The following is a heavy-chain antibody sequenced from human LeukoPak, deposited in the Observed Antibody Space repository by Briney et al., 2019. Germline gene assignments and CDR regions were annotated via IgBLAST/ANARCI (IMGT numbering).Heavy chain of an antibody. V-gene: IGHV4-59*12. CDR3: ARDAYYYDSSGYPGYYYYGMDV. J-gene: IGHJ6*02. CDR1: GGSISSYY. D-gene: IGHD3-22*01. Sequence: PSETLSLTCTVSGGSISSYYWSWIRQPPGKGLEWIGYIYYSGSTNYNPSLKSRVTISADTSKNQFSLKLSSVTAADTAVYYCARDAYYYDSSGYPGYYYYGMDVWGQGTTVTVSS. CDR2: IYYSGST.